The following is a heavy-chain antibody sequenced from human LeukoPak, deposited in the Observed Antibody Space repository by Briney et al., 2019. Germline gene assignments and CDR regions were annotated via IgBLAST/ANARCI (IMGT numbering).Heavy chain of an antibody. CDR3: AKNRGIGSADWFDP. CDR1: GFLFSNYA. CDR2: LSGSGRTT. J-gene: IGHJ5*02. V-gene: IGHV3-23*01. Sequence: PGGSLRLSCSASGFLFSNYAMSWVRQAPGKGLEWISALSGSGRTTYYADSVKGRFTISRDNSGNTLYLPMNSLTVEDTALYYCAKNRGIGSADWFDPWGQGTLVTVSS. D-gene: IGHD2-2*01.